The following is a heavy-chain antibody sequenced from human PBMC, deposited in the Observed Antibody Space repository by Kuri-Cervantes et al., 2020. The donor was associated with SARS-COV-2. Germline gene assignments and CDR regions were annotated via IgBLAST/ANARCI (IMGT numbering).Heavy chain of an antibody. V-gene: IGHV1-8*03. CDR2: MNPNSGNT. CDR1: GGTLSSYA. Sequence: ASVKVSCKASGGTLSSYAISWVRQAPGQGLEWMGWMNPNSGNTGYAQKFQGRVTITRNTSISTAYMELSSLRSEDTAVYYCARGVAVVPAAINYYYYYYMDVWGKGTTVTVSS. CDR3: ARGVAVVPAAINYYYYYYMDV. D-gene: IGHD2-2*02. J-gene: IGHJ6*03.